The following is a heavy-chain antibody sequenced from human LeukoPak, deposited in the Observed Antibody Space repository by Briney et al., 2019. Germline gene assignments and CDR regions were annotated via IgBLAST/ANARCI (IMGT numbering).Heavy chain of an antibody. Sequence: GGSLRLFCAATGFTVSDYYVSWIRQAPGKGLEWVSYISSSGGTIYYADSVKSRFTISRDNAKNSLYLQMNSLRAEDTAVYYCAKDRYCYGSGRYGSFDYWGQGTLVTVSS. D-gene: IGHD3-10*01. CDR3: AKDRYCYGSGRYGSFDY. CDR1: GFTVSDYY. CDR2: ISSSGGTI. J-gene: IGHJ4*02. V-gene: IGHV3-11*01.